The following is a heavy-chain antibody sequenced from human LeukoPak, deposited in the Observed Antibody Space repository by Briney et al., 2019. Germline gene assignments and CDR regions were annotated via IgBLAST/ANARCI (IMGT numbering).Heavy chain of an antibody. Sequence: GASVKVSCKASGYTFTGYYMHWVRQAPGQGLEWMGRFNPNSGGTNYAQKFQGRVTMTRDTSISTAYMELSRLRSDDTAVYYCARGIAGYSSGHYFDYWGQGTLVTVSS. J-gene: IGHJ4*02. CDR3: ARGIAGYSSGHYFDY. CDR2: FNPNSGGT. V-gene: IGHV1-2*06. D-gene: IGHD6-19*01. CDR1: GYTFTGYY.